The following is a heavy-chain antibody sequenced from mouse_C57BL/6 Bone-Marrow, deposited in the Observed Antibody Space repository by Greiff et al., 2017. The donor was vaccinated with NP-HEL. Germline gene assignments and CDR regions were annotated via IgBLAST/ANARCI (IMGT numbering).Heavy chain of an antibody. D-gene: IGHD1-1*02. CDR1: GFSLTSYG. CDR3: DRSYGGYWYFDV. Sequence: VKLVESGPGLVQPSQSLSITCAVSGFSLTSYGVHWVRQSPGKGLEWLAVIRSGGSTDYNAAFIYRRSISKDNSESQVFYQMMSLQAADTAINSCDRSYGGYWYFDVWGTGTTVTVSS. J-gene: IGHJ1*03. CDR2: IRSGGST. V-gene: IGHV2-2*01.